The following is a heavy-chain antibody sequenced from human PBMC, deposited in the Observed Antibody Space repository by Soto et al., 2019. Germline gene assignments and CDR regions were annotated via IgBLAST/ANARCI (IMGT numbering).Heavy chain of an antibody. CDR1: GGSISSSSYY. J-gene: IGHJ6*03. CDR3: ARQFVVVPAAIYYYYMDV. CDR2: IYYSGST. V-gene: IGHV4-39*01. D-gene: IGHD2-2*01. Sequence: SETLCLTCTVSGGSISSSSYYWGWIRQPPGKGLEWIGSIYYSGSTYYNPSLKSRVTISVDTSKNQFSLKLSSVTAADTAVYYCARQFVVVPAAIYYYYMDVWGKGTTVSVSS.